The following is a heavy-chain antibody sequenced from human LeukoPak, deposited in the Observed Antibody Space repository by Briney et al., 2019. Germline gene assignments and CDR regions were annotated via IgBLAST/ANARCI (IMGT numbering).Heavy chain of an antibody. Sequence: GESLQISCKGSGYSFTSYWISWVRPMPGKGLEWMGRIDPSDSYTNYSPSFQGHVTISADKSISTAYLQWSSLRASDTAMYYCARHLVWFGELSGWFDPWGQGTLVTVSS. CDR1: GYSFTSYW. V-gene: IGHV5-10-1*01. J-gene: IGHJ5*02. CDR3: ARHLVWFGELSGWFDP. CDR2: IDPSDSYT. D-gene: IGHD3-10*01.